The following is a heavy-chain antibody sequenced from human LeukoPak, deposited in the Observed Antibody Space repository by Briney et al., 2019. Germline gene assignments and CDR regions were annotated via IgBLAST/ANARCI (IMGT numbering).Heavy chain of an antibody. CDR2: ISSSSSYI. CDR3: ARDSVSYYDGGLDY. D-gene: IGHD3-22*01. CDR1: GFTFSSYS. V-gene: IGHV3-21*01. Sequence: PGGSLRLSCAASGFTFSSYSMNWVRQAPGKGLEWVSSISSSSSYIYYADSVKGRFTISRDNAKNSLYLQMNSLRAEDTAVYYCARDSVSYYDGGLDYWGQGTLVTVSS. J-gene: IGHJ4*02.